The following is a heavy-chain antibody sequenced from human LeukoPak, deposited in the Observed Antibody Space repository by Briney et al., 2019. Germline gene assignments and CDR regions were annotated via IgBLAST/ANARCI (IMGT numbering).Heavy chain of an antibody. J-gene: IGHJ6*03. CDR3: ARVGAYYYMDV. Sequence: SVKVSCKASGGTFSSYAISWVRQAPGQGLEWMGGIFPIFGTANYAQKFQGRVTITTDESTSTAYMELSSLRSEDTAVYYCARVGAYYYMDVWGKGTTVTVSS. D-gene: IGHD4/OR15-4a*01. CDR1: GGTFSSYA. V-gene: IGHV1-69*05. CDR2: IFPIFGTA.